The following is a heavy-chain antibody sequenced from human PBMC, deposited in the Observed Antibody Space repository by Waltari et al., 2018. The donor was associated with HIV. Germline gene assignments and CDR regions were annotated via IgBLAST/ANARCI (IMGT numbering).Heavy chain of an antibody. J-gene: IGHJ4*02. CDR3: ARETHCSSTSCYFYFDY. Sequence: QVQLVQSGAEVKKPGASVKVSCKASGYTFTSYAMHWVRQAPGQRLEWMGWINAGNGNTKYSQKFQGRVTITRDTSASTAYMELSSLRSEDTAVYYCARETHCSSTSCYFYFDYWGQGTLVTVSS. V-gene: IGHV1-3*01. D-gene: IGHD2-2*01. CDR2: INAGNGNT. CDR1: GYTFTSYA.